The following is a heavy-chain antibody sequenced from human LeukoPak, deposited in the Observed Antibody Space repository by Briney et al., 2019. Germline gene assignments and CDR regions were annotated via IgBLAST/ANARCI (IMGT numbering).Heavy chain of an antibody. V-gene: IGHV4-39*01. CDR2: IYYSGST. D-gene: IGHD2/OR15-2a*01. CDR3: ARGRIYDY. Sequence: SETLSLTCTVSGGSISSSSYYWGWIRQPPGKGLEWIGSIYYSGSTYYNPSLKSRVTISVDTSKNQFSLKLSSVTAADTAVYYCARGRIYDYWGQGTLVTVSS. CDR1: GGSISSSSYY. J-gene: IGHJ4*02.